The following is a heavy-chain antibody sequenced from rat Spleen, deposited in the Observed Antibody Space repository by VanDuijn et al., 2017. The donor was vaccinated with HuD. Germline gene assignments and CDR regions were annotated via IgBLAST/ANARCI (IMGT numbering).Heavy chain of an antibody. J-gene: IGHJ4*01. D-gene: IGHD1-11*01. CDR1: GFTFSSYG. CDR2: ISSSSGT. V-gene: IGHV5-62*01. Sequence: VQLVESGGGLVQPGKSLKLSCSASGFTFSSYGMHWIRQAPGKGLDWVAYISSSSGTVYADAVKGRFTISRDNAKNTLYLQLNSLKSEDTAIYYCARGYGGYVMDAWGQGASVTVSS. CDR3: ARGYGGYVMDA.